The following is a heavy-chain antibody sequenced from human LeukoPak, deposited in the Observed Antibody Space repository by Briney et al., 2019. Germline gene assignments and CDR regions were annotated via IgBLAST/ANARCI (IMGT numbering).Heavy chain of an antibody. J-gene: IGHJ4*02. Sequence: SETLSLTCTVSGGSISSSSYYWGWIRQPPGKGLEWIGSIYNSGGTYYNPFLKGRVTISVDTSKNQFSLKLSSVTAADTAVYYCASDGDTESPMDLAYWGQGTLVTVSS. V-gene: IGHV4-39*07. CDR2: IYNSGGT. CDR3: ASDGDTESPMDLAY. D-gene: IGHD2-2*03. CDR1: GGSISSSSYY.